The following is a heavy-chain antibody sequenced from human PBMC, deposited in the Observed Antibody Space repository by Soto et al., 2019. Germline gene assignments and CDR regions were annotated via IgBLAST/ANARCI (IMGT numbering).Heavy chain of an antibody. CDR1: GFTFCYYA. J-gene: IGHJ4*02. CDR2: IRSKAYGGTT. CDR3: TRDRLRYCSGGSCFGFDY. D-gene: IGHD2-15*01. V-gene: IGHV3-49*03. Sequence: GGSLILSCTASGFTFCYYAMSWFRQAPGKGLEWVGFIRSKAYGGTTEYAASVKGRFTISRDDSKSIAYLQMNSLKTEDTAVYYCTRDRLRYCSGGSCFGFDYWGQGTLVTVSS.